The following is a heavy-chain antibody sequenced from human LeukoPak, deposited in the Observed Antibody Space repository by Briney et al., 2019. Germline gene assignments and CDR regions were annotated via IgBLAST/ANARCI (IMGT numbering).Heavy chain of an antibody. Sequence: GGSLRLSCAASGFTFRDAWMIWVRQAPGKGLEWVGRIKSRAGGGTPDYAAPVTGRFTISRDDSNGTLFLQMNSLTTEDTAVYYCATQGVLDAFDIWGQGTMVIVSS. CDR2: IKSRAGGGTP. CDR3: ATQGVLDAFDI. V-gene: IGHV3-15*01. J-gene: IGHJ3*02. D-gene: IGHD3-10*01. CDR1: GFTFRDAW.